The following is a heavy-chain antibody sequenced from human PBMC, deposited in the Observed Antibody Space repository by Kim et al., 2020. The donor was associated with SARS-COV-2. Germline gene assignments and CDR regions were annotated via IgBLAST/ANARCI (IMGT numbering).Heavy chain of an antibody. J-gene: IGHJ4*01. V-gene: IGHV3-15*01. CDR3: TADPRLAGARYFDY. D-gene: IGHD6-19*01. CDR1: GLTIANSW. Sequence: GGSLRLSCTASGLTIANSWMNWVLQAPGKGLEWVGRVKSVTGGGKTDYAAPRKDSITSSKDDTKMMLYLQMTRLKTTDTAVYYCTADPRLAGARYFDYWG. CDR2: VKSVTGGGKT.